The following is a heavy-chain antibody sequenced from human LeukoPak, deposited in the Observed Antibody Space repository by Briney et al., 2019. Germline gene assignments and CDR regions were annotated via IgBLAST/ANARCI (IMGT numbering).Heavy chain of an antibody. CDR3: ARSWILGSGFEVGFGEWSKYGMDV. J-gene: IGHJ6*02. V-gene: IGHV1-69*13. CDR2: IIPIFGTE. Sequence: ASVKVSCKASGGTFSSYAISWVRRAPGQGLEWMGGIIPIFGTENYAQKFQGRVTITADESTSTAYMELSSLRSEDTAVYYCARSWILGSGFEVGFGEWSKYGMDVWGQGTTVTVSS. CDR1: GGTFSSYA. D-gene: IGHD3-10*01.